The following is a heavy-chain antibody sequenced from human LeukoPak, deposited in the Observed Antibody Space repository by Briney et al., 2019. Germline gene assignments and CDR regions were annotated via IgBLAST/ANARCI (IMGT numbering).Heavy chain of an antibody. CDR1: GFTFDDYA. J-gene: IGHJ4*02. D-gene: IGHD1-26*01. Sequence: GRSLRLSCAASGFTFDDYAMHWVRHAPGKGLEWVSGISWNSGSIGYADSVKGRFTISRDNAKNSLYLQMNSLRAEDMALYYCAKGAGGSPSSAFLNYWGQGTLVTVSS. CDR2: ISWNSGSI. V-gene: IGHV3-9*03. CDR3: AKGAGGSPSSAFLNY.